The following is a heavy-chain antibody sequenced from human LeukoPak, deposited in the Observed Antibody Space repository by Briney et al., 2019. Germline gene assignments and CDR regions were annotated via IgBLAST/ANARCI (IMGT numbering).Heavy chain of an antibody. Sequence: ASVKVSCKASGYTFTGYYMHWVRQAPGQGLEWMGWINPNSGGTNYAQKFQGRVTMTRDTSISTAYMELSGLRSEDTAVYYCARGFITMVRGTKGMDVWGQGTTVTVSS. J-gene: IGHJ6*02. CDR1: GYTFTGYY. CDR2: INPNSGGT. CDR3: ARGFITMVRGTKGMDV. D-gene: IGHD3-10*01. V-gene: IGHV1-2*02.